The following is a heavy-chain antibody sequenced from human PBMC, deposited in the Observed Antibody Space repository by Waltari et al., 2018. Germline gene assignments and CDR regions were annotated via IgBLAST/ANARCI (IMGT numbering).Heavy chain of an antibody. CDR2: ISGSGGST. D-gene: IGHD2-15*01. CDR1: GFTFSSYA. Sequence: EVQLLESGGGLVQPGGSLRLSCAASGFTFSSYAMSWVRQAPGKGLEWVSAISGSGGSTYYADSVKGRFTISRDNSKNTRDLQMNSLRAEDTAVYYCAKESVVVVAATTFDYWGQGTLVTVSS. J-gene: IGHJ4*02. CDR3: AKESVVVVAATTFDY. V-gene: IGHV3-23*01.